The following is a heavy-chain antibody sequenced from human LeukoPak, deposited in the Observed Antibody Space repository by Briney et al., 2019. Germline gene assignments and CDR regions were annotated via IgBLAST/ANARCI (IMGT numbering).Heavy chain of an antibody. CDR1: GGSISSYY. Sequence: SETLSLTCTVSGGSISSYYWSWIRQPPGKGLEWIGYIYYSGSTNYNPSLKSRVTISVDTSKNQFSLKLSSVTAADTAVYYCARGGSSWPFDYWGQGILVTVSS. V-gene: IGHV4-59*01. D-gene: IGHD6-13*01. CDR3: ARGGSSWPFDY. J-gene: IGHJ4*02. CDR2: IYYSGST.